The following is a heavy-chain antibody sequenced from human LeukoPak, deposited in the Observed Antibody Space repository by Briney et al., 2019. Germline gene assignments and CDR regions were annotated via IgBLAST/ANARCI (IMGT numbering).Heavy chain of an antibody. J-gene: IGHJ4*02. CDR2: IVVGSGNT. V-gene: IGHV1-58*01. Sequence: ASVKVSCKASGFTFTSSAVQWVRQARGQRLEWIGWIVVGSGNTNYAQKFQERVTITRDKSTSTAYMELSSLRSEDTAVYYCAASNSGSYLFDYWGQGTLVTVSS. D-gene: IGHD1-26*01. CDR3: AASNSGSYLFDY. CDR1: GFTFTSSA.